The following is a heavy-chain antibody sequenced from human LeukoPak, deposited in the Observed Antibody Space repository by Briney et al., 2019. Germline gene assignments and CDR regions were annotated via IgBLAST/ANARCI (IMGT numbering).Heavy chain of an antibody. J-gene: IGHJ6*04. CDR2: IIPIFGTA. CDR3: ARGVVAAKSIYYYYGMDV. CDR1: GGTFSSYA. V-gene: IGHV1-69*06. D-gene: IGHD2-15*01. Sequence: SVKVSCKASGGTFSSYAISWVRQPPGQGLEWMGGIIPIFGTANYAQKFQGRVTITADKSTSTAYMELSSPRSEDTAVYYCARGVVAAKSIYYYYGMDVWGKGTTVTVSS.